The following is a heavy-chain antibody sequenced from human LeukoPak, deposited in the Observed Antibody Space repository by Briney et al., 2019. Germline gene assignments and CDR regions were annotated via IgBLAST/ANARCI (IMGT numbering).Heavy chain of an antibody. D-gene: IGHD2-15*01. Sequence: GGSLRLSCAASGLTFSGYAMSWLRQAPGKGLEWVAVIWYDGSNKYYADSVKGRFTISRDNSKNTLYLQMNSLRAEDTAVYYCARHIVVVVAATQYDAFDIWGQGTMVTVSS. CDR3: ARHIVVVVAATQYDAFDI. CDR1: GLTFSGYA. J-gene: IGHJ3*02. V-gene: IGHV3-33*08. CDR2: IWYDGSNK.